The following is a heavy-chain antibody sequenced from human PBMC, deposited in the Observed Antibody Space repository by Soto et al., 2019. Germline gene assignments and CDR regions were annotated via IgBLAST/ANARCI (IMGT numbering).Heavy chain of an antibody. Sequence: QLQLQESGSGLVKPSQTLSLTCAVSGGSISSGGYSWSWIRQPPGKGLEWIGYIYHSGSTYYNPSLTSRVTISVDRSKTQFSLKLSSVTAADTAVYYCARAGGLGAVAADYWGQGTLVTVSS. CDR1: GGSISSGGYS. D-gene: IGHD6-19*01. CDR2: IYHSGST. V-gene: IGHV4-30-2*01. CDR3: ARAGGLGAVAADY. J-gene: IGHJ4*02.